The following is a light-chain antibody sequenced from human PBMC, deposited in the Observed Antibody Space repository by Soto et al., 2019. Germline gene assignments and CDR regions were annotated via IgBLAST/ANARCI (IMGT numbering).Light chain of an antibody. J-gene: IGKJ1*01. CDR1: QSVSNNY. Sequence: EIVLTQSPDTLSLSPGERATVSCRASQSVSNNYLAWYQQKPGQAPRLLIYGASNRATGIPDRFSGSGSGTDFTLTISRLEPEDFAVYYCQQYGSSGTFGQGTKVDI. CDR2: GAS. CDR3: QQYGSSGT. V-gene: IGKV3-20*01.